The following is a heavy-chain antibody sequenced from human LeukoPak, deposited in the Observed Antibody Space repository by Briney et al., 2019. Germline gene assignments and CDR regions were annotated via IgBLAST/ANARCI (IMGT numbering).Heavy chain of an antibody. D-gene: IGHD1-26*01. CDR2: IYYSGST. CDR3: ARHRGSGSYYLDY. Sequence: SETLSLTCAVYGGSFSSYYWSWIRQPPGKGLEWIGYIYYSGSTNYNPSLKSRVTISVDTSKNQFSLKLSSVTAADTAVYYCARHRGSGSYYLDYWGQGTLVTVSS. CDR1: GGSFSSYY. J-gene: IGHJ4*02. V-gene: IGHV4-59*08.